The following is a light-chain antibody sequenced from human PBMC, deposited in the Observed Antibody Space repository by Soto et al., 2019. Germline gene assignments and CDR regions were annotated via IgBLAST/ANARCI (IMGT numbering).Light chain of an antibody. CDR2: AAS. V-gene: IGKV1-39*01. Sequence: DIQMTQSPPSLSASVGDRVTINCRASQNIRIYLNWYQQKPGKAPKFLIYAASSLQSGVPSRFSGSGSGTDFSLTISILQPEDSATYYCQQSHSTPWTFGQGTTVEIK. CDR1: QNIRIY. CDR3: QQSHSTPWT. J-gene: IGKJ1*01.